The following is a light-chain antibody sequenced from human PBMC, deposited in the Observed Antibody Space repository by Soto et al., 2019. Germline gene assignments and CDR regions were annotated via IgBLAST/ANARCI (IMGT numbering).Light chain of an antibody. CDR2: EVS. V-gene: IGLV2-14*01. J-gene: IGLJ3*02. Sequence: QSALTQPASVSGSPGQSSTISCTGTSSDVGGYNYVSWYQQHPGKATKLMIYEVSNRPSGVSNRFSGSKSGNTASLTISGLQAEDEADYYCSSYTSSSAWVFGGGTKLTVL. CDR1: SSDVGGYNY. CDR3: SSYTSSSAWV.